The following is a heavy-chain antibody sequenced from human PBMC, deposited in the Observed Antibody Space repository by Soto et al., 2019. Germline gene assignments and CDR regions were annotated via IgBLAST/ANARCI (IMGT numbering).Heavy chain of an antibody. CDR2: INPNSGGT. Sequence: ASVKVSCKASVYTFTGYYMHWVRQAPGQGLEWMGWINPNSGGTNYAQKFQGWVTMTRDTSISTASMELSRLRSDDTAVYYCPSENITMVRGVDHGMDVWGQGTTVTVSS. CDR3: PSENITMVRGVDHGMDV. D-gene: IGHD3-10*01. V-gene: IGHV1-2*04. CDR1: VYTFTGYY. J-gene: IGHJ6*02.